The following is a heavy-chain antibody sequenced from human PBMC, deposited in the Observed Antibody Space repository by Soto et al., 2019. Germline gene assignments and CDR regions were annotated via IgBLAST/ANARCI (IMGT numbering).Heavy chain of an antibody. CDR3: AKHFVNGEVDY. J-gene: IGHJ4*02. CDR1: GFTFSTYA. Sequence: EVQLLESGGGLVQPGGSLRLSCAASGFTFSTYAMSWVRQPPGKGLGWVSIVSDGGSDAFYADSVKGRFAISRDNSKNTLYLQMNSLTAEDTAVYYCAKHFVNGEVDYWGQGTPVTVSS. CDR2: VSDGGSDA. D-gene: IGHD3-10*01. V-gene: IGHV3-23*01.